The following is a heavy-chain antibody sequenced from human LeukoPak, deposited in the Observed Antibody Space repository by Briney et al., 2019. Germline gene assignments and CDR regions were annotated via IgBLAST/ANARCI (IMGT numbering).Heavy chain of an antibody. CDR1: GFTFGSYA. V-gene: IGHV3-30-3*01. CDR3: ARSHVDAGYYFDY. D-gene: IGHD5-18*01. CDR2: ISYDGSNK. J-gene: IGHJ4*02. Sequence: GGSLRLSCAASGFTFGSYAMHWVRQAPGKGLEWVAVISYDGSNKYYADSVKGRFTISRDNSKNTLYLQMNSLRAEDTAVYYCARSHVDAGYYFDYWGQGTLVTVSS.